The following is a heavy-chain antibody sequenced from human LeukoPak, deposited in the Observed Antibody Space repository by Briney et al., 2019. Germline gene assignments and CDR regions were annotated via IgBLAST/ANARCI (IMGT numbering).Heavy chain of an antibody. CDR2: IYYSGST. D-gene: IGHD3-10*01. V-gene: IGHV4-28*01. J-gene: IGHJ5*02. CDR1: GYSINRSNW. CDR3: ARQNSLWFGEFLPNWFDP. Sequence: PSETLSLTCAVSGYSINRSNWWGWIRQPPGKGLEWVGYIYYSGSTYYNPSLKSRVTISVDTSKNQFSLKLSSVTAADTAVYYCARQNSLWFGEFLPNWFDPWGQGTLVTVSS.